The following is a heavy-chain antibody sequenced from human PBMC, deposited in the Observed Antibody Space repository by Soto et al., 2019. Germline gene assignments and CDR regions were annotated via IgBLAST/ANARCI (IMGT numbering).Heavy chain of an antibody. Sequence: GGSLRLSCAASGFTFSSYAMHWVRQAPGKGLEYVSAISSNGGSTYYANSVKGRFTISRDNSKNTLYLQMGSLRAEDMAVYYCARDRYYDSSGYFYYFDYWGQGTLVTV. CDR3: ARDRYYDSSGYFYYFDY. J-gene: IGHJ4*02. V-gene: IGHV3-64*01. D-gene: IGHD3-22*01. CDR1: GFTFSSYA. CDR2: ISSNGGST.